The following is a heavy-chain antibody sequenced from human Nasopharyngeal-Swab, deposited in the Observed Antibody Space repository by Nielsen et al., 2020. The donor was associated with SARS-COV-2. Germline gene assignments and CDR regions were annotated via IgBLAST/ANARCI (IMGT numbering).Heavy chain of an antibody. V-gene: IGHV4-34*01. Sequence: SPTLSLTCAVSGGSFSDYSWSWIRQSPGKGLECIGEINHSGITNYNPSLKRRVTISVDTAKNHLSLKLTSVTAADTAVYFCSSGRVVYGGYDPLTPRHYLNYWGQGTQVTVSS. J-gene: IGHJ4*02. CDR3: SSGRVVYGGYDPLTPRHYLNY. CDR1: GGSFSDYS. D-gene: IGHD5-12*01. CDR2: INHSGIT.